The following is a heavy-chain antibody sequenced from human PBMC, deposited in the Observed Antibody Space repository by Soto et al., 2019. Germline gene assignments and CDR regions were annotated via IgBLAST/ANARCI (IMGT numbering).Heavy chain of an antibody. CDR2: IYYSGST. CDR1: GCSISSGGYY. CDR3: ARYNAASGTYYFDY. V-gene: IGHV4-31*09. J-gene: IGHJ4*02. Sequence: PSETLSLTCTVSGCSISSGGYYWSWIRQHPGKGLEWIGYIYYSGSTYYNPSLKSRVTMSVDNSKNQFSLKLNSVTAADTAVYYCARYNAASGTYYFDYWGQGTLVTVSS. D-gene: IGHD6-13*01.